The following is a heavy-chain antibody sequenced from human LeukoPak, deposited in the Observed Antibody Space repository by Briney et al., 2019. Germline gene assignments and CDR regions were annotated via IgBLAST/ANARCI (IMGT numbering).Heavy chain of an antibody. CDR1: GFTFSSYT. CDR2: ISSNGGST. CDR3: VGESSNWPDY. J-gene: IGHJ4*02. V-gene: IGHV3-64D*06. D-gene: IGHD6-13*01. Sequence: GGSLRLSCSASGFTFSSYTMHWVRQAPGKGLEYVSTISSNGGSTYYVDSVKGRFTISRDNSKDTLYLQMGSLRAEDTAVYFCVGESSNWPDYWGQGTLVTVSS.